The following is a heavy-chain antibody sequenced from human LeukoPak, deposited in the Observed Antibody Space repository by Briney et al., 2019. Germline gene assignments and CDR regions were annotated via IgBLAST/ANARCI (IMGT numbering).Heavy chain of an antibody. D-gene: IGHD2-15*01. Sequence: GGSLRLSCAASGFTFSEYSLIWVRQAPGEGLEWVSYISSNSRTIYYADSVKGRFTMSRDSDKNSMYLQMNSLRAEDTAVYYCARDCSGRNWARDFDYWGQGTLVTVSS. V-gene: IGHV3-48*01. CDR1: GFTFSEYS. CDR2: ISSNSRTI. J-gene: IGHJ4*02. CDR3: ARDCSGRNWARDFDY.